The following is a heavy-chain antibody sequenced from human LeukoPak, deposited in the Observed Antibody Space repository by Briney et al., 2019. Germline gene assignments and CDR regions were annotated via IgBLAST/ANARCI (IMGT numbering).Heavy chain of an antibody. CDR3: ARGYGNYASGY. D-gene: IGHD6-13*01. CDR2: ISSSSGYI. CDR1: GFTFSSYS. J-gene: IGHJ4*02. Sequence: GGSLRLSCAASGFTFSSYSMTWVRQAPGKGLEWVSSISSSSGYIYYADSAKGRFTISRDNAKNSLYLQMNSLRAEDTAVYYCARGYGNYASGYWGQGTLVTVSS. V-gene: IGHV3-21*01.